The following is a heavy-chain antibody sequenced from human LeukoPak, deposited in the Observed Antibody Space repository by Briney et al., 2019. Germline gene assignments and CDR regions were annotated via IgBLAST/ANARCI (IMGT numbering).Heavy chain of an antibody. V-gene: IGHV3-20*04. CDR2: INWNGGST. Sequence: PGGSLRLSCAASGFTFDDYGMSWVRQAPGKGLGWVSGINWNGGSTGYADSVKGRFTISRDNAKNSLYLQMNSLRVEDMAVYYCARDLVVRGRWSWFDPRGQGTLVTVSS. CDR3: ARDLVVRGRWSWFDP. D-gene: IGHD3-10*01. J-gene: IGHJ5*02. CDR1: GFTFDDYG.